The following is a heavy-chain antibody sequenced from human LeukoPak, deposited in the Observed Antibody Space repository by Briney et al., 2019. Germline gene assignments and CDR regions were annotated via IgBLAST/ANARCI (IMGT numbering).Heavy chain of an antibody. CDR3: ARGGYSYADY. D-gene: IGHD5-18*01. CDR2: ISYSGST. J-gene: IGHJ4*02. V-gene: IGHV4-59*08. Sequence: PSETLSLTCTVSSGSINSYYWSWIRQPPGKGLEWIGYISYSGSTKNNPSLKSRVTISVDTSKNQFSLKLSSVTAADTAVYYCARGGYSYADYWGQGTLVTVSS. CDR1: SGSINSYY.